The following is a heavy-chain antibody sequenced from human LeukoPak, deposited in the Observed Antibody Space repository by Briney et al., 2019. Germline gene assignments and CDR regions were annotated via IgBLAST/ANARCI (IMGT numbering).Heavy chain of an antibody. CDR3: ARDAGSYVSYMDV. V-gene: IGHV4-61*02. J-gene: IGHJ6*03. Sequence: SQTLSLTCTVSGGSISTGTFSWSWIWQPAGKGLEWIGRIYTTGTTNYSPSLKSRVTISIDTSKSHFSLRLTSVTAADTAIYYCARDAGSYVSYMDVWGKGTAVTVSS. CDR1: GGSISTGTFS. D-gene: IGHD1-26*01. CDR2: IYTTGTT.